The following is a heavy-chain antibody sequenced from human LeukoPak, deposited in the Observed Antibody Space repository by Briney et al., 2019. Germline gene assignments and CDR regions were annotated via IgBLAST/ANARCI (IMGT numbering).Heavy chain of an antibody. CDR2: ISWNSGSI. Sequence: GGSLRLSCAASGFTFDDYAMHWVRQAPGKGLEWASGISWNSGSIGYADSVKGRFTISRDNAKNSLHLQINSLRAEDTALYYCAKDLEYYYGSGSLFDYWGQGTLVTVSS. D-gene: IGHD3-10*01. J-gene: IGHJ4*02. V-gene: IGHV3-9*01. CDR3: AKDLEYYYGSGSLFDY. CDR1: GFTFDDYA.